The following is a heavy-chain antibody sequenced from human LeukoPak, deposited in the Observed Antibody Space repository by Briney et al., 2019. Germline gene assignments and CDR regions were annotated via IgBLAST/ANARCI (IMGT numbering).Heavy chain of an antibody. Sequence: GASVKVSCKASGGTFSSYAISWVRQAPGQGLEWMGGIIPIFGTANYAQKFQGRVTITADESTSTAYMELSSLRSEDTAVYYCARDIRNAVAGMYYYYYYMDVWGKGTTVTISS. CDR2: IIPIFGTA. CDR1: GGTFSSYA. CDR3: ARDIRNAVAGMYYYYYYMDV. J-gene: IGHJ6*03. D-gene: IGHD6-19*01. V-gene: IGHV1-69*13.